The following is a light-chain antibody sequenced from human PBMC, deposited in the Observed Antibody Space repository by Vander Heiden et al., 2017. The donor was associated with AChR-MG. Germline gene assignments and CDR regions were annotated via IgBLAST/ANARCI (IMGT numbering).Light chain of an antibody. Sequence: DIQMTQSPFTLSASVGDRVTITCRASQSISDWLAWYQQRPGKAPKVLIYQASSLESGVPSRFTGSGSGTEFTLPISSLQPDDFATYYCQQYNTFSPYTFGQGTKVEIK. CDR3: QQYNTFSPYT. CDR1: QSISDW. V-gene: IGKV1-5*03. CDR2: QAS. J-gene: IGKJ2*01.